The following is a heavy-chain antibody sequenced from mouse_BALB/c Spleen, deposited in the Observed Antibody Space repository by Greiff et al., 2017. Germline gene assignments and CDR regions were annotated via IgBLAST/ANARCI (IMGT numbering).Heavy chain of an antibody. Sequence: EVKLMESGPSLVKPSQTLSLTCSVTGYSITSCYWNWIRKFPGNKLEYMGYISYSGSTYYNPSLKSRISITRDTSKNQYSLQLNSVTTEDTAAYYGARGNYDDDGNRFAYWGQGTLVTVSA. CDR3: ARGNYDDDGNRFAY. V-gene: IGHV3-8*02. CDR1: GYSITSCY. J-gene: IGHJ3*01. D-gene: IGHD2-4*01. CDR2: ISYSGST.